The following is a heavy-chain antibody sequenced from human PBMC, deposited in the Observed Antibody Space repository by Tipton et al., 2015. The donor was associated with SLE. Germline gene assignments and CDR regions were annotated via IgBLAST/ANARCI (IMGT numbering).Heavy chain of an antibody. CDR3: ARPGYSSSRTGYYFDY. V-gene: IGHV5-51*03. CDR2: IYPGDSDT. CDR1: GYSFTSYW. D-gene: IGHD6-13*01. J-gene: IGHJ4*02. Sequence: QLVQSGAEVKKPGESLKISCKGSGYSFTSYWIGWVRQMPGKGLEWMGIIYPGDSDTRYSPAFQGQVTISADKSISTAYLQWSSLKASDTAMYYCARPGYSSSRTGYYFDYWGQGTLVTVSS.